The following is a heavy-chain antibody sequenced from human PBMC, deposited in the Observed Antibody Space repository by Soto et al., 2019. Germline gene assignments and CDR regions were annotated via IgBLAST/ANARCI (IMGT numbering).Heavy chain of an antibody. J-gene: IGHJ4*02. CDR2: VSHDGRNT. CDR3: AKGGRQWLVTSDFDY. CDR1: GFTFSDYA. D-gene: IGHD6-19*01. V-gene: IGHV3-30*18. Sequence: GGSLRLSCAASGFTFSDYAMHWVRQAPGKGLEWVAVVSHDGRNTHYADSVKGRFTISRDSSKSTVSLEMTSLRAEDTAVYYCAKGGRQWLVTSDFDYWGQGALVTVSS.